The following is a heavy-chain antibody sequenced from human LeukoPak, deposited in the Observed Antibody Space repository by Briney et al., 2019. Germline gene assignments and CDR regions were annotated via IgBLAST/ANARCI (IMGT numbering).Heavy chain of an antibody. V-gene: IGHV3-33*08. D-gene: IGHD7-27*01. J-gene: IGHJ4*02. CDR1: GFTVSSNY. Sequence: GGSLRLSCAASGFTVSSNYMSWVRQAPGKGLEWVAVIWYDGSNKYYADSVKGRFTISRDNSKNTLYLQMNSLRAEDTAVYYCARGPPNWGYDYWGPGTLVTVSS. CDR2: IWYDGSNK. CDR3: ARGPPNWGYDY.